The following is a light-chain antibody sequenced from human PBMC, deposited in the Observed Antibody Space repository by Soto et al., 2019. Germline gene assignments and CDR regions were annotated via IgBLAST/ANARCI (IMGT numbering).Light chain of an antibody. Sequence: EIVMTHSPATLSVSPGASATLSCRASQHVSSNFAWYRQKPGQAPTLLIYRASTRATGIPARCSGSRSGADYTLTISTLQSEDFAVYYCQQYNNWPYTFGQGTKVYSK. V-gene: IGKV3-15*01. CDR2: RAS. J-gene: IGKJ2*01. CDR1: QHVSSN. CDR3: QQYNNWPYT.